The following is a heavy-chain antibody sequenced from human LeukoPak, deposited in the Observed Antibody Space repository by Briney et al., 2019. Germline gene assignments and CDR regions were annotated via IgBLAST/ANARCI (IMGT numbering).Heavy chain of an antibody. CDR2: ISGGGGST. J-gene: IGHJ6*02. CDR1: GFTFSSYA. Sequence: GGSLRLSCAASGFTFSSYAMSWVRQAPGKGLEWVSGISGGGGSTYYADSVKGRFTISRDNSKNTLYLQMNSLRAEDTAVYYCAKVHYYDSSGYYYYYYGMDVWGQGTTVTVSS. CDR3: AKVHYYDSSGYYYYYYGMDV. V-gene: IGHV3-23*01. D-gene: IGHD3-22*01.